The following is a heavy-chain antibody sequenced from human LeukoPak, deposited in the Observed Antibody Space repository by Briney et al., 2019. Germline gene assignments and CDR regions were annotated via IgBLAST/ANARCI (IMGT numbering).Heavy chain of an antibody. J-gene: IGHJ3*02. CDR1: GYSFTSYW. Sequence: GESLKISCKGSGYSFTSYWIGWVRQMPGKGLEWMGIIYPGGSDTRYSPSFQGQVTISADKSISTAYLQWSSLKASDTAMYYCARLPYYDSSGYRGKSAFDIWGQGTMVTVSS. D-gene: IGHD3-22*01. CDR2: IYPGGSDT. CDR3: ARLPYYDSSGYRGKSAFDI. V-gene: IGHV5-51*01.